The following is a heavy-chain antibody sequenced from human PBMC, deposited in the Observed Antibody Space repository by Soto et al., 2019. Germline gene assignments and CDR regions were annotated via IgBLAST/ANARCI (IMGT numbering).Heavy chain of an antibody. CDR3: ARTLDYGGCAGNKWFDP. CDR1: GGSISSGSYS. D-gene: IGHD2-21*01. V-gene: IGHV4-30-2*01. Sequence: SETLSLTCTVSGGSISSGSYSWSWIRLPPGKRLQWIGYIYHRGTSHYNPSLKSRVTMSVDRSKNQFSLKLRSVTAADTAVYYCARTLDYGGCAGNKWFDPWGQGTLVPVCS. CDR2: IYHRGTS. J-gene: IGHJ5*02.